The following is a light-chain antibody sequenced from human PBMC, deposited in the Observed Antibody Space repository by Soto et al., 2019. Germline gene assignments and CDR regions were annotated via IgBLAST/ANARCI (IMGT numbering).Light chain of an antibody. CDR2: DAS. CDR1: QSISSW. J-gene: IGKJ1*01. V-gene: IGKV1-5*01. CDR3: QQYDSYWGT. Sequence: DIQMTQSPSTPSASVGDRVTITCRASQSISSWLAWYQQKPGKAPKLLIYDASSLESGVPSRFSGSGSGTEFTLTISSLQPDDFATYYCQQYDSYWGTFGQGTKVDIK.